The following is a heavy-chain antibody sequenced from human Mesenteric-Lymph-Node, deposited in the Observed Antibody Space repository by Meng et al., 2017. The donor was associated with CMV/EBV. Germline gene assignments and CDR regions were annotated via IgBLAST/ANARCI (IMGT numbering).Heavy chain of an antibody. CDR3: ARSYGSGSFHDAFDI. D-gene: IGHD3-10*01. V-gene: IGHV1-46*01. CDR2: INPSGGST. J-gene: IGHJ3*02. Sequence: ASVMVSCKASGYAFISYYMHWVRQPPGQGLEWLGIINPSGGSTSYAQKFQGRVTMTRDTSTSTVYMELSSLRSEDTAVYYCARSYGSGSFHDAFDIWGQGTMVTVSS. CDR1: GYAFISYY.